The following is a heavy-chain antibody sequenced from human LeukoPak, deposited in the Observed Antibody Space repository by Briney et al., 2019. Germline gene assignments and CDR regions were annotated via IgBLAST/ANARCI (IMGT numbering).Heavy chain of an antibody. CDR1: AGSISSYY. V-gene: IGHV4-59*01. Sequence: KTSETLSLTCTVSAGSISSYYWSWIRQPPGKGLEWIGYIYYSGSTNYNPSLKSRVTISVDTSKNQFSLKLSSVTAADTAVYYCARGEDSSSWYDYWGQGTLVTVSS. CDR2: IYYSGST. CDR3: ARGEDSSSWYDY. J-gene: IGHJ4*02. D-gene: IGHD6-13*01.